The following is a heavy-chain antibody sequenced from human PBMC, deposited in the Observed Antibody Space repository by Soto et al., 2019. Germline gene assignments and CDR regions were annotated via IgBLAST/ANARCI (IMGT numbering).Heavy chain of an antibody. J-gene: IGHJ4*02. V-gene: IGHV4-59*01. CDR3: ARGLSGWYLQYFDY. CDR2: TYYSGST. CDR1: GGSISSYY. D-gene: IGHD6-19*01. Sequence: QVQLQESDPGLVKPSETLSLTCTVSGGSISSYYWSWIRQPPGKGLELIGYTYYSGSTNYNPSLTSRLTISVDTSKNQFSLKLSSVTAADTAVYYCARGLSGWYLQYFDYWGQGTLVTVSS.